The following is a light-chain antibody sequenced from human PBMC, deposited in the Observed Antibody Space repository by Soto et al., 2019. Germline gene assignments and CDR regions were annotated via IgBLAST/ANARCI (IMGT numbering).Light chain of an antibody. CDR3: QQFDSSPKT. V-gene: IGKV3-20*01. CDR2: GAS. CDR1: QSVSSSY. Sequence: EIVLTQSPGTLSLSPGERATLSCRASQSVSSSYLAWYQQKPGRAPRLLIYGASSRATGIPDRFSGTGSGTDFTLTISRLEPEDFAVYYCQQFDSSPKTFGQGTKVDI. J-gene: IGKJ1*01.